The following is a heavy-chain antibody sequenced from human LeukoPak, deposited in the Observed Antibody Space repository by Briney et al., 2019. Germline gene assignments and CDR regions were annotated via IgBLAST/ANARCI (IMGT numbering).Heavy chain of an antibody. D-gene: IGHD6-6*01. CDR3: ARDHWGWSSSVAFDI. J-gene: IGHJ3*02. Sequence: GGSLRLSCAASGFTFSSYAMNWVRQAPGKGLDWVSSISSTSSYIYYADSVKGRFTISRDNAKNSLSLQMNSLRAEDTAVYYCARDHWGWSSSVAFDIWGQGTMVTVSS. V-gene: IGHV3-21*01. CDR2: ISSTSSYI. CDR1: GFTFSSYA.